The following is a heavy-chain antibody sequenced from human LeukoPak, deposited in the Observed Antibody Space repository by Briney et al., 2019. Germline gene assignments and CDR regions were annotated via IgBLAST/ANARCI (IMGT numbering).Heavy chain of an antibody. CDR1: GFTFSSYS. D-gene: IGHD7-27*01. V-gene: IGHV3-21*01. CDR3: ARRNWGEGIYYFDY. CDR2: ISSSSSYI. J-gene: IGHJ4*02. Sequence: PGGSLRLSCAASGFTFSSYSMNWVRQAPGKGLECVSSISSSSSYIYYADSVKGRFTISRDNAKNSRYLQMNSLRAEDTAVYYCARRNWGEGIYYFDYWGQGTLVTVSS.